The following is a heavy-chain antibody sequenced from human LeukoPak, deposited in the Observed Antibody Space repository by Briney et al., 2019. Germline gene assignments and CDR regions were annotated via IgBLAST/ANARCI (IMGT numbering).Heavy chain of an antibody. CDR1: GFTFSSYE. J-gene: IGHJ4*02. Sequence: GGSLRLSCAVSGFTFSSYEMNWIRQAPGKGLEWVSYITSSGSTIYNADSVKGRFTISRDNAKKSLYLQMNSLRAEDTAVYYCESYLVVATSLDFYCWGQGTLVTVSS. V-gene: IGHV3-48*03. D-gene: IGHD2-21*01. CDR2: ITSSGSTI. CDR3: ESYLVVATSLDFYC.